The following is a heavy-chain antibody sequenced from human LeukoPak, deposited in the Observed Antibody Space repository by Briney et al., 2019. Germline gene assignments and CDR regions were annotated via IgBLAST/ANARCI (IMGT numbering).Heavy chain of an antibody. J-gene: IGHJ6*03. CDR2: IYYSGST. Sequence: SETLSLTCTVSGGSISSSSYYWGWIRQPPGKGLEWIGSIYYSGSTYYNPSLKSRVTISVDTSKNQFSLKLSSVTAADTAVYYCVVVPAAMPTKLYYYYYMDVWGKGTTVTISS. D-gene: IGHD2-2*01. CDR1: GGSISSSSYY. CDR3: VVVPAAMPTKLYYYYYMDV. V-gene: IGHV4-39*01.